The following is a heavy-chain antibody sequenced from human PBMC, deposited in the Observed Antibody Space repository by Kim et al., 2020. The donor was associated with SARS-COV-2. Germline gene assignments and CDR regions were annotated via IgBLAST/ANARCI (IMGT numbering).Heavy chain of an antibody. D-gene: IGHD6-6*01. CDR1: GFTFSSYA. J-gene: IGHJ6*02. CDR2: ISYDGSNK. V-gene: IGHV3-30-3*01. CDR3: ARSIAGSYYYGMDV. Sequence: GGSLRLSCAASGFTFSSYAMHWVRQAPGKGLEWVAVISYDGSNKYYADSVKGRFTISRDNYKKTLYLQMNSLRAEDTAVYYCARSIAGSYYYGMDVWGQGATVTVSS.